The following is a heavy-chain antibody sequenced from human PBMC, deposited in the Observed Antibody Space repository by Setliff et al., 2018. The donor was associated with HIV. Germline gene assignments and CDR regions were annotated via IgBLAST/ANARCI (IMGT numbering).Heavy chain of an antibody. V-gene: IGHV4-34*01. D-gene: IGHD1-1*01. CDR2: INHSGST. J-gene: IGHJ4*02. CDR1: GGSFSGYY. CDR3: ARGASKELDY. Sequence: SETLSLTCAVYGGSFSGYYWTWIRQPPGKGLEWIGEINHSGSTSYNPSLMSRVTISVDTSKDQFSLKLRSVTAADTAVYYCARGASKELDYWGPGTLVTVFS.